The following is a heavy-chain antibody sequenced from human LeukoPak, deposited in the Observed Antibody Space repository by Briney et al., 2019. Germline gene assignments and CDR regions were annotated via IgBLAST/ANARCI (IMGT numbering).Heavy chain of an antibody. V-gene: IGHV3-20*04. Sequence: GGSLRLSCAASGFTFDDYGMSWVRQAPGKGLEWVSAINWNGDITGYADSVKGRFTISRDNAKNSLYLQMNSLRAEDTALYYCARAPGYSSYAFDIWGQGTMVTVSS. CDR2: INWNGDIT. J-gene: IGHJ3*02. CDR3: ARAPGYSSYAFDI. CDR1: GFTFDDYG. D-gene: IGHD6-19*01.